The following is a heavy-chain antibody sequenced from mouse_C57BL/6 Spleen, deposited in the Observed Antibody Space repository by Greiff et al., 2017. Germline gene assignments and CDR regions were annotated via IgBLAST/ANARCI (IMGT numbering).Heavy chain of an antibody. CDR3: ARSGVYDYDPWFAY. Sequence: VQLQQPGAELVRPGSSVKLSCKASGYTFTSYWMHWVKQRPIQGLEWIGNIDPSDSETHYNQKFKDKATLTVDKSSSTAYMQLSSLTSEDSAVYYGARSGVYDYDPWFAYWGQGTLVTVSA. CDR1: GYTFTSYW. D-gene: IGHD2-4*01. J-gene: IGHJ3*01. CDR2: IDPSDSET. V-gene: IGHV1-52*01.